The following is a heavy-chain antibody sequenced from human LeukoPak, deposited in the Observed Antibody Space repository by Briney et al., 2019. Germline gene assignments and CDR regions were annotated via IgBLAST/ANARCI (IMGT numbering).Heavy chain of an antibody. CDR3: AREDDDYYGSGSYPDY. D-gene: IGHD3-10*01. J-gene: IGHJ4*02. CDR2: ISSSSSYI. CDR1: GFTFSSYS. Sequence: GGSLRLSCAASGFTFSSYSMNWVRQAPGKGLEWASSISSSSSYIYYADSVKGRFTISRDNAKNSLYLRMNSLRAEDTAVYYCAREDDDYYGSGSYPDYWGQGTLVTVSS. V-gene: IGHV3-21*01.